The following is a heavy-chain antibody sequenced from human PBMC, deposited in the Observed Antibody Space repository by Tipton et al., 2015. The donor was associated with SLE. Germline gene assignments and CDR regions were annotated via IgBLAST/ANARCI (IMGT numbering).Heavy chain of an antibody. CDR1: GGSISSYY. V-gene: IGHV4-59*08. J-gene: IGHJ6*02. CDR3: ARQGQQLVRPYYYGMDV. CDR2: IYYRGST. Sequence: TRSLTCTVSGGSISSYYWSWIRQPPGKGLEWIGYIYYRGSTNYNPSPKSRVTISVDTSKNQFSLKLSSVTAADTAVYYCARQGQQLVRPYYYGMDVWGQGTTVTVSS. D-gene: IGHD6-13*01.